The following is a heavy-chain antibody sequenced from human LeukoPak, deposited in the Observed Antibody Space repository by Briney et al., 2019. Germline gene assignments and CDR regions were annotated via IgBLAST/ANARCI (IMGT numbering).Heavy chain of an antibody. CDR2: ISYNSAAT. J-gene: IGHJ3*02. CDR1: GFTFSLYA. CDR3: TRSGDGAFDT. V-gene: IGHV3-48*04. Sequence: GGPLRLSCAASGFTFSLYAMNWVRQTPEKGLEWVSHISYNSAATFYADSVKGRFTISRDNARNLVYLQMNSLRVEDTAMYYCTRSGDGAFDTWGQGTLVTVSS. D-gene: IGHD3-10*01.